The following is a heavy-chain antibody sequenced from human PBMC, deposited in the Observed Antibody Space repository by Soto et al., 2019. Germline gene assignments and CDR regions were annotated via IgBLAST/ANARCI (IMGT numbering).Heavy chain of an antibody. CDR3: ARDKGGAALKGSGMDV. V-gene: IGHV4-31*02. D-gene: IGHD2-8*01. CDR1: GGSIGSRDYY. Sequence: QLQMRQSGPGLVKPSQTLSLKCSVSGGSIGSRDYYWSWIRQHPEKGLEWIGSIYYNENTDYNPSLRGRPTISLDASMNEFSLKLTSVTAADTAVYYCARDKGGAALKGSGMDVWGQGTTVTVS. CDR2: IYYNENT. J-gene: IGHJ6*02.